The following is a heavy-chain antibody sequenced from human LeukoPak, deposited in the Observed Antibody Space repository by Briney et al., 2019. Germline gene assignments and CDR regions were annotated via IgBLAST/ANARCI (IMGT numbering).Heavy chain of an antibody. CDR3: AKPSSRQWLVRVLFDY. CDR1: GFTFSSYA. CDR2: ISGSGGST. J-gene: IGHJ4*02. D-gene: IGHD6-19*01. V-gene: IGHV3-23*01. Sequence: GASLRLSCAASGFTFSSYAMSWVRQAPGKGLEWVSAISGSGGSTYYADSVKGRFTISRVNSKNTLYLQMNSLRAEDTAVYYCAKPSSRQWLVRVLFDYWGQGTLVTVSS.